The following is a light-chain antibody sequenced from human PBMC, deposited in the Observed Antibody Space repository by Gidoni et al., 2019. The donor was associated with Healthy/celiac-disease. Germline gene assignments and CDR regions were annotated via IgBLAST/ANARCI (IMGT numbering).Light chain of an antibody. CDR2: EVS. CDR3: SSYTSSSTRL. Sequence: QSALTQPAYVSGSPGQSITISCTGTSSDVGGYNYVSWYQQHPGKSPNLMIYEVSNRPSGVSNRFSGSKSGNTASLTISGLQAEDEADYYCSSYTSSSTRLFGGGTKLTVL. J-gene: IGLJ2*01. V-gene: IGLV2-14*01. CDR1: SSDVGGYNY.